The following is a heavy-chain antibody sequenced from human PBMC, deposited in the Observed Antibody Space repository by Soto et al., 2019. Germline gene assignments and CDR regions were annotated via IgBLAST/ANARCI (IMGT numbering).Heavy chain of an antibody. CDR1: GFTFSSYG. J-gene: IGHJ4*02. D-gene: IGHD2-15*01. V-gene: IGHV3-33*01. CDR2: IWYDGSNK. Sequence: QVQQVESGGGVVQPGRSLRLSCAASGFTFSSYGMHWVRQAPGKGLEWVAVIWYDGSNKYYADSVKGRFTISRDNSKNTLYLQMYSLRAEDTAVYHCARDLKDSAGDYWGQGTLVTVSS. CDR3: ARDLKDSAGDY.